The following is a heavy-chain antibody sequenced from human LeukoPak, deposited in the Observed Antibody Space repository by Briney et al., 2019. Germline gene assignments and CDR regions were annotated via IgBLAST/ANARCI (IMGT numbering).Heavy chain of an antibody. CDR2: IYTSGST. D-gene: IGHD3-10*01. CDR3: AKYDSGSLLL. V-gene: IGHV4-4*07. Sequence: SETPSLTCTVSGGSIRGYFWSWIRQPAGKGLEWIGRIYTSGSTDYNPSLKSRVTMSVDTSQNRFFLKLTSVTAADTAVYYCAKYDSGSLLLWGQGTLVTVSS. CDR1: GGSIRGYF. J-gene: IGHJ4*02.